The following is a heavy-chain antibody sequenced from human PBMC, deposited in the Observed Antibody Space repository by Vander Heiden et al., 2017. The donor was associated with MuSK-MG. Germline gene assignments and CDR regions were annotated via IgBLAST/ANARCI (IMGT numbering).Heavy chain of an antibody. J-gene: IGHJ3*02. Sequence: QVQLQESGPGLVRPSETLSLTCVASRYSISGAYYWGWVRQPPGKGLEWLGTVHQGEATFYNPSLRGRVSVSLDTPNTQFSLRLTSVTAADTATYFCARLRCSGGSCFSGVGAFDIWGQGKMVTVSS. D-gene: IGHD2-15*01. CDR1: RYSISGAYY. CDR3: ARLRCSGGSCFSGVGAFDI. CDR2: VHQGEAT. V-gene: IGHV4-38-2*01.